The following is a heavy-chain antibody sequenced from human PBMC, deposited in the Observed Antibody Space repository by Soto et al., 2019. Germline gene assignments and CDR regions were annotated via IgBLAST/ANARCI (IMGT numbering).Heavy chain of an antibody. CDR3: VKDRSDTWSFDY. CDR1: GGTFSSYA. D-gene: IGHD2-8*02. CDR2: IIPIFGTA. V-gene: IGHV1-69*13. Sequence: SVKVSCKASGGTFSSYAISWVRQAPGQGLEWMGGIIPIFGTANYAQKFQGRVTITADESTSTAYMELNSLRPEDTAVYYCVKDRSDTWSFDYWGQGTLVTVSS. J-gene: IGHJ4*02.